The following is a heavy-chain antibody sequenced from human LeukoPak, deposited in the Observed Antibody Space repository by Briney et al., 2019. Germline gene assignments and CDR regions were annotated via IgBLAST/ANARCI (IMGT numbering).Heavy chain of an antibody. D-gene: IGHD3-22*01. Sequence: PGGSLRLSCAASGVTFSSYSMNWVRQAPGKGLEWVSSISSSSSYIYYADSVKGRFTISRDNAKNSLYLQMNSLRAEDTAVYYCARAMYYYDSSGTFDYWGQGTLVTVSS. CDR1: GVTFSSYS. CDR3: ARAMYYYDSSGTFDY. V-gene: IGHV3-21*01. CDR2: ISSSSSYI. J-gene: IGHJ4*02.